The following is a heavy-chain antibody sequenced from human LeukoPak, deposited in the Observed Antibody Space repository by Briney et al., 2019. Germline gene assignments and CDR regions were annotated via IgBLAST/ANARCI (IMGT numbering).Heavy chain of an antibody. J-gene: IGHJ4*02. CDR3: ARESSGWPLDY. D-gene: IGHD6-19*01. V-gene: IGHV4-59*01. Sequence: SETLSLTCTVSGGSIRSYYWRWVRQPPGKGLEWIGYIYYSGSTNYNPSLKSRITISVDTSKNQFSLKLSSVTAADTAVYYCARESSGWPLDYWGQGTLVTVSS. CDR2: IYYSGST. CDR1: GGSIRSYY.